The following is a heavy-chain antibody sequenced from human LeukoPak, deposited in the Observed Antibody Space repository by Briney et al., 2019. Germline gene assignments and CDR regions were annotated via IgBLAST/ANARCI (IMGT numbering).Heavy chain of an antibody. Sequence: ASVKVSCKASGGTFSSYAISWVRQAPGQGLEWMGGIIPIFGTANYAQKFQGRVTITADESTSTAYMELSSLRSEDTAVYYCARTSYDYVWRSYRLFDYWGQGTLVTVSS. V-gene: IGHV1-69*13. J-gene: IGHJ4*02. CDR3: ARTSYDYVWRSYRLFDY. D-gene: IGHD3-16*02. CDR2: IIPIFGTA. CDR1: GGTFSSYA.